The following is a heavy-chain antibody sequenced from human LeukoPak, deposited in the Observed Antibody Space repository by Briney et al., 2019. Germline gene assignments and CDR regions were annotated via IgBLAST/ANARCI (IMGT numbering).Heavy chain of an antibody. CDR2: INPSGGST. CDR1: GYTFTSYY. Sequence: GASVKVSCKASGYTFTSYYMHWVRQAPGQGLEWMGIINPSGGSTSYAQKFQGRVTMTRDMSTSTVYMELSSLRSEDTAVYYCARLDYYDTIGYDAFDIWGQWTMVTVSS. J-gene: IGHJ3*02. V-gene: IGHV1-46*01. CDR3: ARLDYYDTIGYDAFDI. D-gene: IGHD3-22*01.